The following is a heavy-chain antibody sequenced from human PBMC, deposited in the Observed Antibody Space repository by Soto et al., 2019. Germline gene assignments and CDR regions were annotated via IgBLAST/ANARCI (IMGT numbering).Heavy chain of an antibody. Sequence: GASVKVSCKASGYTFTSHYMHWVRQAPGQGLEWMGIINPSGGTTSYAQKFQGRVTMTRDTSTSTVYMEVSSLRSEDSAVYYCVRGVVVPAAGYMDVWGKGTPVTVSS. D-gene: IGHD2-2*01. CDR2: INPSGGTT. CDR1: GYTFTSHY. V-gene: IGHV1-46*03. CDR3: VRGVVVPAAGYMDV. J-gene: IGHJ6*03.